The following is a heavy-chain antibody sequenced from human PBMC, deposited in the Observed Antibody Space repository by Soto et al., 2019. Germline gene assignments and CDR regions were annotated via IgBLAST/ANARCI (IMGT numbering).Heavy chain of an antibody. CDR2: IIPIFGTA. Sequence: SVKVSCKASGGTFSSYAISWVRQAPGQGLEWMGGIIPIFGTANYAQKFQGRVTITADESTSTAYMELSSLRSEDTAVYYCARDQEWELLSGDYYYYGMDVWGQGTTVTVSS. V-gene: IGHV1-69*13. D-gene: IGHD1-26*01. J-gene: IGHJ6*02. CDR1: GGTFSSYA. CDR3: ARDQEWELLSGDYYYYGMDV.